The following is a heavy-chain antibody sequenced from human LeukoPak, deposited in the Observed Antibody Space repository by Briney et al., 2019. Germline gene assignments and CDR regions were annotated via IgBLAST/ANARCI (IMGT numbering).Heavy chain of an antibody. CDR3: STGVYCATTTRPGYRNFYYFMDG. D-gene: IGHD2-21*01. J-gene: IGHJ6*03. CDR2: FDPQDGEP. Sequence: GASVKVSCKVSGFTLSELSMHWVRQAPGKGLEWVGGFDPQDGEPVYAQRFRDRVILTDDRSANTAYMDLSSLGADDTAVYYCSTGVYCATTTRPGYRNFYYFMDGWGEGTTVTVTS. V-gene: IGHV1-24*01. CDR1: GFTLSELS.